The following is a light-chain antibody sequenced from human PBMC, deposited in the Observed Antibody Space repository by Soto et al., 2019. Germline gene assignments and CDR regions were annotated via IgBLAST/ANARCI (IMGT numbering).Light chain of an antibody. Sequence: QSVLTQPASVSGSPGQSITISCTGASNDVGRYNFVSWYQQHPDKAPKLLIYDVTNRPSGVSNRFSGSKSGSTASLTISGLQAEDEADYYCASYTSSDTEVFGTGTKVTVL. CDR1: SNDVGRYNF. CDR3: ASYTSSDTEV. J-gene: IGLJ1*01. V-gene: IGLV2-14*01. CDR2: DVT.